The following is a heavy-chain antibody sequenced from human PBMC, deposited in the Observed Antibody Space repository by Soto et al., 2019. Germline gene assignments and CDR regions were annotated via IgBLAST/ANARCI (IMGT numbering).Heavy chain of an antibody. Sequence: PSETLSLTCTVSGGSISSDYLSWIRQPPGKGLECIGYIYYTGSTNYNPSLKSRVSISVDTSKNQFSLKLSSVTAADTVVYYCAREPSGIHDAFDIWGQGTMVTVSS. V-gene: IGHV4-59*12. D-gene: IGHD3-10*01. CDR2: IYYTGST. CDR1: GGSISSDY. J-gene: IGHJ3*02. CDR3: AREPSGIHDAFDI.